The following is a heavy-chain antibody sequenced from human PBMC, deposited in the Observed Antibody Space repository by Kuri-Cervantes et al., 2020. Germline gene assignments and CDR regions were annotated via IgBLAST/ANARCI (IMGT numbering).Heavy chain of an antibody. CDR3: ARGGLGATITSYYYYYMDV. V-gene: IGHV1-18*01. D-gene: IGHD5-12*01. CDR2: ISAYNGNT. J-gene: IGHJ6*03. Sequence: ASVKVSCKASGYTFTSYGISWVRQAPGQGLEWMGWISAYNGNTNYAQKLQGRVTMTTDTSTSTAYMELRSLRSDDTAVYYCARGGLGATITSYYYYYMDVWGTGTTVTVSS. CDR1: GYTFTSYG.